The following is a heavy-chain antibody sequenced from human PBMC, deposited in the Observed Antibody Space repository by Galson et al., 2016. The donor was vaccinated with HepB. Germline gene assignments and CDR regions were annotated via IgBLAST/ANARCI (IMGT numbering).Heavy chain of an antibody. D-gene: IGHD2-21*02. CDR1: GGSISRSSYY. CDR2: IYYSGST. J-gene: IGHJ2*01. V-gene: IGHV4-39*07. CDR3: AGQHVRMVTANLGWYFGL. Sequence: SETLSLTCTVSGGSISRSSYYWGWIRQPAGKGLEWIGSIYYSGSTYYNPSLKSRVTISLDTSKNQFSLNLTSVTAADTAVYYCAGQHVRMVTANLGWYFGLWGRGTLVTVSS.